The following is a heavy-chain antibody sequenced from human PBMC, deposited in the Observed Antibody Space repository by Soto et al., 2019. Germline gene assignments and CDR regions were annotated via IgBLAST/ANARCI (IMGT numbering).Heavy chain of an antibody. Sequence: SVKVSCKASGGTFSSYAISWVRQAPGQGLEWMGGIIPIFGTANYAQKSQGRVTITADESTSTAYMELSSLRSEDTAVYYCARVQEGYYDSSGYYVDYWGQGTLVTVSS. V-gene: IGHV1-69*13. CDR3: ARVQEGYYDSSGYYVDY. J-gene: IGHJ4*02. CDR1: GGTFSSYA. D-gene: IGHD3-22*01. CDR2: IIPIFGTA.